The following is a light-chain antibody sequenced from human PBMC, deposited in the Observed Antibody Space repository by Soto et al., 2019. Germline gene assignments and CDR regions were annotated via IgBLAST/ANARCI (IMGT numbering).Light chain of an antibody. CDR3: HQYENLPT. CDR2: DAS. CDR1: ENINNY. J-gene: IGKJ5*01. Sequence: IQMTQSPSSLSAAVGDRVTITCQASENINNYLNWYQQKPGRAPKLLIYDASNLEAGVPSRFRGSGSGTDFTFTISRLQPEDIATYYCHQYENLPTFGQGTRREIK. V-gene: IGKV1-33*01.